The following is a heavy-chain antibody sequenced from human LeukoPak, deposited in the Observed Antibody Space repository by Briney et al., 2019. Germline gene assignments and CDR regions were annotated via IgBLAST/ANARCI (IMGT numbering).Heavy chain of an antibody. D-gene: IGHD5-24*01. J-gene: IGHJ3*02. V-gene: IGHV3-23*01. CDR1: GFTFSSYA. CDR2: ISGSGGST. Sequence: PGGSLRLSCAAFGFTFSSYALSWVRQAPGKGLEWVSAISGSGGSTYYADSVKGRFTISRDNSKNTLYLQMNSLRAEDTAVYYCAKDLAVDDAFDIWGQGTMVTVSS. CDR3: AKDLAVDDAFDI.